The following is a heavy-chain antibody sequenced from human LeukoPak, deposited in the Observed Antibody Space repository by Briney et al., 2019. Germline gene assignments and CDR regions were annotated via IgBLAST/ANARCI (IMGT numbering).Heavy chain of an antibody. CDR2: ISGGGGST. D-gene: IGHD3-22*01. Sequence: PGGSLRLSCAASGFTFSNYAMSWVRQAPGKGLKWVSAISGGGGSTYYAGSVQGRFTISRDNSKNTLNLQINSLRAEDTAVYYCAKGVYYYDSSGYYYTYYFDYWGQGILVTVSS. J-gene: IGHJ4*02. V-gene: IGHV3-23*01. CDR3: AKGVYYYDSSGYYYTYYFDY. CDR1: GFTFSNYA.